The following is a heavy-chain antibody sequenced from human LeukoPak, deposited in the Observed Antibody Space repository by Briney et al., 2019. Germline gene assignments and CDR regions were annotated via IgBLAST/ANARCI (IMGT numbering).Heavy chain of an antibody. CDR3: ARHEAVVVPAAMFDY. V-gene: IGHV4-39*01. Sequence: PSETLSLTCTVSGGSISSYYWGWIRQPPGKGLEWIGSIYYSGSTYYNPSLKSRVTISVDTSKNQFSLKLSSVTAADTAVYYCARHEAVVVPAAMFDYWGQGTLVTVSS. D-gene: IGHD2-2*01. CDR2: IYYSGST. CDR1: GGSISSYY. J-gene: IGHJ4*02.